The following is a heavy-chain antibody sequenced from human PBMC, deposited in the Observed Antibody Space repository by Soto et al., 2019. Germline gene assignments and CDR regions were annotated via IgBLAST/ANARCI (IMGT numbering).Heavy chain of an antibody. D-gene: IGHD2-15*01. Sequence: QVQLVQSGAEVKKPGSSVKVSCKASGGTFSSYAISWVRQAPGQGLEWMGGIIPIFGTANYAQKFQGRVTITADESTSTAYMELSSLRSEDTAVYYCARDRRDCSGGSCYSGGGYWGQGTLVTVSS. V-gene: IGHV1-69*12. J-gene: IGHJ4*02. CDR3: ARDRRDCSGGSCYSGGGY. CDR1: GGTFSSYA. CDR2: IIPIFGTA.